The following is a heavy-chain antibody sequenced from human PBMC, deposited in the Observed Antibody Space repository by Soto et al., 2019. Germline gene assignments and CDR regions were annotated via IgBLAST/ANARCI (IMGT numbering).Heavy chain of an antibody. Sequence: QVQLVQSGAEVKKPGASVKVSCKASGYTFTSYDINWVRQATGQGLEWMGWMNPNSGNPGYAQKLEGRVTLTRNTCISTAYMELSSLRSEATAVYYCARGVGRVYGDLSADAFDIWGQGTMVTVSS. V-gene: IGHV1-8*01. D-gene: IGHD4-17*01. CDR1: GYTFTSYD. CDR2: MNPNSGNP. J-gene: IGHJ3*02. CDR3: ARGVGRVYGDLSADAFDI.